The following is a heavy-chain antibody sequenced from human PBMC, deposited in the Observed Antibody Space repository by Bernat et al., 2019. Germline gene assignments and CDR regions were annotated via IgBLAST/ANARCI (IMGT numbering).Heavy chain of an antibody. Sequence: QVQLVQSGSELKKPGASVKVSCKASGYTFTSYAMNWVRQAPGQGLEWMGWINTNTGNPTYAQGFTGRFVFALDTSVSTAYLQISSLKAEDTAVYYCARGPAYYDYIWGGYRYTPLQYFQHWGQGTLVTVSS. V-gene: IGHV7-4-1*02. D-gene: IGHD3-16*02. J-gene: IGHJ1*01. CDR3: ARGPAYYDYIWGGYRYTPLQYFQH. CDR2: INTNTGNP. CDR1: GYTFTSYA.